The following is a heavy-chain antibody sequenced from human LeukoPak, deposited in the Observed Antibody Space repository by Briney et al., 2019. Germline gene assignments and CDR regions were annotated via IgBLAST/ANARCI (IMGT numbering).Heavy chain of an antibody. Sequence: GGSLRLSCTTSGFTFSTYGVHWVRQAPGKGLEWVAFMRYDKYYADSVKGRFSISRDDSKNTLYLQMNSLRTEDTAVYYCAKNWNDVQFDYWGQGTLVTVSS. CDR1: GFTFSTYG. V-gene: IGHV3-30*02. CDR2: MRYDK. J-gene: IGHJ4*02. CDR3: AKNWNDVQFDY. D-gene: IGHD1-1*01.